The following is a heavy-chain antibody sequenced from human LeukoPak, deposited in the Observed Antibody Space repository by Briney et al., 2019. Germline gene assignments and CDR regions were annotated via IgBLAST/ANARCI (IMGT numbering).Heavy chain of an antibody. V-gene: IGHV1-46*01. CDR1: GYTFTSYY. CDR2: INPSGGST. J-gene: IGHJ4*02. D-gene: IGHD3-22*01. Sequence: GASVKVSCKASGYTFTSYYMHWVRQAPGQGLEWMGIINPSGGSTSYAQKFQGRVTMTRDTSTSTVYMELSSLRSEDTAVYYCARAVRRADSSGYYSVYYFDYWGQGTLVTVSS. CDR3: ARAVRRADSSGYYSVYYFDY.